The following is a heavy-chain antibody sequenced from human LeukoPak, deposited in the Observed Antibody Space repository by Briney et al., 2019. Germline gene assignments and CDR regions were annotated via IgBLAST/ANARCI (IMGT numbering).Heavy chain of an antibody. J-gene: IGHJ3*02. V-gene: IGHV4-59*01. CDR3: ARESPYDGAFDI. CDR2: IYYSGST. CDR1: GGSISSDY. D-gene: IGHD5-12*01. Sequence: SETLSLTCSVSGGSISSDYWTWVRQPPGKGLEWIGYIYYSGSTSYNPSLKSRVTISLDTSKNQFSLKLSSVTAADTAVYYCARESPYDGAFDIWGQGTVVTVSS.